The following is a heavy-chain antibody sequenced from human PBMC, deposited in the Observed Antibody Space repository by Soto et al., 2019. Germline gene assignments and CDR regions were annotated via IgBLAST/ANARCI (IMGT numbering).Heavy chain of an antibody. Sequence: VQLVESGGVVVQPGGSLRLSCAASGFTFDDYTMHWVRQAPGKGLEWVSLISWDGGSTYYADSVKGRFTISRDNSKNSLYLQMNSLRTEDTALYYCAKGKRSQLELPFDYWGQGTLVTVSS. CDR1: GFTFDDYT. V-gene: IGHV3-43*01. D-gene: IGHD1-7*01. CDR2: ISWDGGST. CDR3: AKGKRSQLELPFDY. J-gene: IGHJ4*02.